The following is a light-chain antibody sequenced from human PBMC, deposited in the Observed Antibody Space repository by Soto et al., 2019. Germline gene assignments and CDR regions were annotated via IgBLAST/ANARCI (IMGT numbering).Light chain of an antibody. CDR3: CSYAGTYTYVV. Sequence: QSALTQPRSVSGSPGQSVSISCTATSSDVGGYNYVSWYQQHPGKAPKLMIYDVSERPSGVPDRFSGSKSGNTASLTISGLQAEDEADYYCCSYAGTYTYVVFGGGTKVTVL. J-gene: IGLJ2*01. CDR2: DVS. CDR1: SSDVGGYNY. V-gene: IGLV2-11*01.